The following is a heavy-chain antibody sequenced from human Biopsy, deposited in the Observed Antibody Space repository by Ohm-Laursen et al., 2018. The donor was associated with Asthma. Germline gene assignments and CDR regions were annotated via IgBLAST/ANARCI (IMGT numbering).Heavy chain of an antibody. V-gene: IGHV3-53*01. CDR3: ARGDSSGWSHYYFDY. CDR1: GFTVSRDH. D-gene: IGHD6-19*01. Sequence: SLRLSCTASGFTVSRDHMFWVRQAPGKGLEWVSVIYSGGTSHTADSMRGRFTISRDFSKNTPHLQMHSLRVEDTAVYYCARGDSSGWSHYYFDYWGQGTLVTVSS. J-gene: IGHJ4*02. CDR2: IYSGGTS.